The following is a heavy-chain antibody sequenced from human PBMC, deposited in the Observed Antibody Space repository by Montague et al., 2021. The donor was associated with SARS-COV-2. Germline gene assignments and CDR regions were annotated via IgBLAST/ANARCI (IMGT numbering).Heavy chain of an antibody. D-gene: IGHD6-19*01. J-gene: IGHJ3*01. CDR3: ARGSGNLDHPDL. V-gene: IGHV4-31*03. Sequence: TLSLTCTVSGGSINSGNYYWSWIRQHPGKGLEWIGYIHYSGSAYYSPSLRSRLTISMDTSKKQLSLTVNSVTAADTAVYYCARGSGNLDHPDLWGQGTLVTVSS. CDR2: IHYSGSA. CDR1: GGSINSGNYY.